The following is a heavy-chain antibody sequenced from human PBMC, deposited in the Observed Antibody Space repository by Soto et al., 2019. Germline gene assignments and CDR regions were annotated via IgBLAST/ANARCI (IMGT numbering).Heavy chain of an antibody. J-gene: IGHJ6*02. CDR3: ATDRRGVTPVDYYYYGMDV. Sequence: SETLSLTCTVSGGSISSGDYYWSWIRQPPGKGLEWIGYIYYSGSTYYNPSLKSRVTISVDTSKNQFSLELSSVTAADTAVYYCATDRRGVTPVDYYYYGMDVWGQGTTVTVSS. CDR1: GGSISSGDYY. CDR2: IYYSGST. D-gene: IGHD3-10*01. V-gene: IGHV4-30-4*01.